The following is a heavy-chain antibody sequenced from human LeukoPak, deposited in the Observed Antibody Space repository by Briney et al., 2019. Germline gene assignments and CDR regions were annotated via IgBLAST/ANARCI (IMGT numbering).Heavy chain of an antibody. D-gene: IGHD3-9*01. J-gene: IGHJ3*02. V-gene: IGHV3-21*04. Sequence: GGSLRLSCAASGFTFSNYEMNWVRQAPGKGLQWVSSISSSSSYISYADSVKGRFTISGDSSKNTLYLQMNSLRGEDTAVYYCAKGRWGLTINNFDIWGQGTMVTVSS. CDR1: GFTFSNYE. CDR3: AKGRWGLTINNFDI. CDR2: ISSSSSYI.